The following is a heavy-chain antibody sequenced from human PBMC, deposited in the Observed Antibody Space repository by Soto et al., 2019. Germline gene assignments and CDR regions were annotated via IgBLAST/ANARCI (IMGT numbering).Heavy chain of an antibody. J-gene: IGHJ4*02. D-gene: IGHD3-9*01. Sequence: SETLSLTCTVSGGSISSSSYYWGWIRQPPGKGLEWIGSIYYSGSTYYNPSLKSRVTISVDTSKNQFSLKLSSVTAADTGTYYCARKGPEDWPLDYWGQGTLVTVSS. V-gene: IGHV4-39*01. CDR1: GGSISSSSYY. CDR3: ARKGPEDWPLDY. CDR2: IYYSGST.